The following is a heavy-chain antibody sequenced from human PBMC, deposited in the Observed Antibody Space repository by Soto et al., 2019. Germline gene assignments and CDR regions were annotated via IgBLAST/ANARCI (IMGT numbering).Heavy chain of an antibody. Sequence: QVQLVQSGAEVKKPGSSVKVSCKASGGTFSSYTISWVRQAPGQGLEWMGRIIPILGIANYAQKFQGRVTITADKSTSTAYMELSSLRSEDTAVYYCARMESGYDLSWYFDLWGRGTLVTVSS. D-gene: IGHD5-12*01. J-gene: IGHJ2*01. CDR1: GGTFSSYT. CDR2: IIPILGIA. CDR3: ARMESGYDLSWYFDL. V-gene: IGHV1-69*02.